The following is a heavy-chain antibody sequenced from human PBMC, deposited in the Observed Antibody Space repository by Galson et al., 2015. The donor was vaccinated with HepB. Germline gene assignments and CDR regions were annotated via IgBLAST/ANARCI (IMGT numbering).Heavy chain of an antibody. J-gene: IGHJ4*02. Sequence: SLRLSCAVSGFMFNNYEMNWARQAPGKGLEWVSGISGSGAATFYADSVKGRFTISRDSPNNSLHLQMNSLRVDDTAIYYCAKGMPQWELAPLDYWGQGALVTVSS. CDR3: AKGMPQWELAPLDY. CDR1: GFMFNNYE. V-gene: IGHV3-23*01. D-gene: IGHD3-10*01. CDR2: ISGSGAAT.